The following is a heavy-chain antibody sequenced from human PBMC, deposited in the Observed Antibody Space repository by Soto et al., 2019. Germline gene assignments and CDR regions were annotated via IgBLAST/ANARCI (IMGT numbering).Heavy chain of an antibody. D-gene: IGHD3-3*01. Sequence: GGSLRLSCAASGFTFSSYSMNWVRQAPGKGLEWVSYISSSSSTIYYADSVKGRFTISRDNAKNSLYLQMNSLRAEDTAVYYCARITYYDFWSGYYSSHGYYYMDVWGKGTTVTVSS. CDR2: ISSSSSTI. CDR1: GFTFSSYS. CDR3: ARITYYDFWSGYYSSHGYYYMDV. J-gene: IGHJ6*03. V-gene: IGHV3-48*01.